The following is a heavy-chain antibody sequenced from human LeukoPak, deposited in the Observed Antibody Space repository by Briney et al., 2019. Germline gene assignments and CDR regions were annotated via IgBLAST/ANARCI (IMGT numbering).Heavy chain of an antibody. Sequence: PGGSLRLSCAASGFTFSSYAMSWVRQAPGKGLEWVSDITGSGSNTYYADSVKGRFTISRDNSKNTLYLQMHSLRAEDTAVFYCANWYSGSLEAFDIWGQGTMVTVSS. CDR3: ANWYSGSLEAFDI. CDR2: ITGSGSNT. J-gene: IGHJ3*02. D-gene: IGHD1-26*01. CDR1: GFTFSSYA. V-gene: IGHV3-23*01.